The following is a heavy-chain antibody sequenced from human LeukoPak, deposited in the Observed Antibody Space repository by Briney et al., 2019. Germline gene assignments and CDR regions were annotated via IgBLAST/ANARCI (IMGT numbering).Heavy chain of an antibody. D-gene: IGHD3-22*01. CDR1: GGTFSSYT. J-gene: IGHJ3*02. CDR2: IFPILGIA. CDR3: ARDWDHYNDSSGTTFDI. Sequence: ASVKVSCEASGGTFSSYTISWVRQAPGQGLEWMGRIFPILGIANYAQKFQGRVTITADKSTSTAYMELSSLRSEDTAVYYCARDWDHYNDSSGTTFDIWGQGTMVTVSS. V-gene: IGHV1-69*04.